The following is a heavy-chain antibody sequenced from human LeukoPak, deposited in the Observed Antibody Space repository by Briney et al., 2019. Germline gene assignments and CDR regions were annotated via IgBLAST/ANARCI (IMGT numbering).Heavy chain of an antibody. Sequence: ASVKVSCKASGYTFTSYAMHWVRQAPGQRLEWMGWINAGNGNTKYSQKFQGRVTITRDTSASTAHMELSSLRSEDTAVYYCARGYGWLSNWFDPWGQGTLVTVSS. J-gene: IGHJ5*02. CDR3: ARGYGWLSNWFDP. CDR2: INAGNGNT. D-gene: IGHD3-9*01. V-gene: IGHV1-3*01. CDR1: GYTFTSYA.